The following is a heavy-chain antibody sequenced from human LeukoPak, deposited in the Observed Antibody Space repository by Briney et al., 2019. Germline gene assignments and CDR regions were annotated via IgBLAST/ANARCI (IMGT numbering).Heavy chain of an antibody. Sequence: GGSLRLSCAASGFTVSSNYMSWVRQAPGKGLEWVSVIYTGVSTYYADSVKGRFTISRDNSKNTLYLQMNSLRADDTAVYYCARDSGTTVGYFDYWGQGTLVTVSS. D-gene: IGHD4-23*01. CDR2: IYTGVST. CDR1: GFTVSSNY. J-gene: IGHJ4*02. V-gene: IGHV3-66*01. CDR3: ARDSGTTVGYFDY.